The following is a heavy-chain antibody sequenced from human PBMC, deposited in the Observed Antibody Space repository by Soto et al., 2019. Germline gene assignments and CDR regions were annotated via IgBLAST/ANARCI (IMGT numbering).Heavy chain of an antibody. CDR2: IYPGDSDT. Sequence: GESLKISCKGSGYSFTSYWIGWVRQMPGKGLEWMGIIYPGDSDTRYSPSFQGQVTISADKSISTAYLQWSSLKASDTAMYYCARHLKVRGMYYYDSSGPFDPWGQGTLVTVSS. CDR3: ARHLKVRGMYYYDSSGPFDP. CDR1: GYSFTSYW. J-gene: IGHJ5*02. V-gene: IGHV5-51*01. D-gene: IGHD3-22*01.